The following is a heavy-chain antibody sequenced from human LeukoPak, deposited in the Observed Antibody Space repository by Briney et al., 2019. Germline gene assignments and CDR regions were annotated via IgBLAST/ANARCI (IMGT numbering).Heavy chain of an antibody. J-gene: IGHJ6*02. D-gene: IGHD6-13*01. CDR2: IWYDGSNK. V-gene: IGHV3-33*01. CDR3: ARDREQQLVFAYYYGMDV. CDR1: GFTFSSYG. Sequence: GGSLRLSCAASGFTFSSYGMHWVRQAPGKGLEWVAVIWYDGSNKYYADSVKGRFTISRDNSKNTLYLQMNSLRAEDTAGYYCARDREQQLVFAYYYGMDVWGQGTTVTVSS.